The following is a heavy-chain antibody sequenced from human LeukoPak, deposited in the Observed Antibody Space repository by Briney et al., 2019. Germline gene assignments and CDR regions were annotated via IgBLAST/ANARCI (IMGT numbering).Heavy chain of an antibody. J-gene: IGHJ4*02. V-gene: IGHV1-2*06. CDR2: INPNSGDT. D-gene: IGHD2-2*01. Sequence: ASVKVSCKASGGTFSSYAISWVRQAPGQGLEWMGRINPNSGDTNYAQKFQGRVTMTRDTSISTAYMELSRLTSDDTAVYYCARDYCSSTSCLFDYWGQGTLVTVSS. CDR3: ARDYCSSTSCLFDY. CDR1: GGTFSSYA.